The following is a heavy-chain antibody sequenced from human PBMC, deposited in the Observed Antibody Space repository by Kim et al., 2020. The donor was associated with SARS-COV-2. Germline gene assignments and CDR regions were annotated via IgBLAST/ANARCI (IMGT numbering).Heavy chain of an antibody. Sequence: GGSLRLSCAASGFTFSSYAMHWVRQAPGKGLEWVAVISYDGSNKYYADSVKGRFTISRDNSKNTLYLQMNSLRAEDTAVYYCYVRSYDSSGYGAFDIWGQGTMVTVSS. CDR2: ISYDGSNK. D-gene: IGHD3-22*01. V-gene: IGHV3-30-3*01. J-gene: IGHJ3*02. CDR1: GFTFSSYA. CDR3: YVRSYDSSGYGAFDI.